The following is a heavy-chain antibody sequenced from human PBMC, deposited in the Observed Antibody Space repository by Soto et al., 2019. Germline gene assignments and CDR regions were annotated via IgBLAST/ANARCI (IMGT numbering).Heavy chain of an antibody. J-gene: IGHJ5*02. Sequence: PSQTLSLTCAISGDSVSNNSAAWNWIRQSPSRGLEWLGRTYYRSKWYNDYAVSVKSRITINPDTSKNQFSLQLNSVTPEDTAVYYCARGDSITGKLSCWFDPWGQGTLVTVSS. CDR2: TYYRSKWYN. D-gene: IGHD1-20*01. CDR1: GDSVSNNSAA. CDR3: ARGDSITGKLSCWFDP. V-gene: IGHV6-1*01.